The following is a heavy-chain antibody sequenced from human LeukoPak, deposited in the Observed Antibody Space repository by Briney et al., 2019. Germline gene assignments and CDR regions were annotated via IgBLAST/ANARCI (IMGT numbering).Heavy chain of an antibody. CDR2: IYSGGST. V-gene: IGHV3-66*01. D-gene: IGHD3-9*01. J-gene: IGHJ4*02. Sequence: GGSLRLSCTTSGFTFSSSAMSWVRQAPGKGLEWVSVIYSGGSTYYADSVKGRFTISRDNSKNTLYLQMNSLRAEDTAVYYCARDTKGILTGPRHHYFDYWGQGTLVTVSS. CDR1: GFTFSSSA. CDR3: ARDTKGILTGPRHHYFDY.